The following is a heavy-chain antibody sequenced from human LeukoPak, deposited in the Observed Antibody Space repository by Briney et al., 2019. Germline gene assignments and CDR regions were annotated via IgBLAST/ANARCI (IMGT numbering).Heavy chain of an antibody. J-gene: IGHJ4*02. V-gene: IGHV1-69*05. D-gene: IGHD3-22*01. CDR3: ASANYVYDSSGYLDY. Sequence: GASVKVSCKASGDTFSSYAISWVRQAPGQGLEWMGGIIPIFGTANYAQKFQGRVTMTRDTSTSTVYMELSSLGSEDTAVYYCASANYVYDSSGYLDYWGQGTLVTVSS. CDR2: IIPIFGTA. CDR1: GDTFSSYA.